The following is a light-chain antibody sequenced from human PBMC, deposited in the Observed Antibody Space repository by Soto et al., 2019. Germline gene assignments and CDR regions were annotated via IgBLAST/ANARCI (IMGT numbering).Light chain of an antibody. V-gene: IGLV4-69*02. Sequence: QSVLTQSPSASAYLGASVKLTCTLSSGHSNYAIAWHQQQPEKGPRYLMKVNNDGSHSKGDGIPDRFSGASSGAERYLTISRLQSEDEADYYCQTWATGIRVFGGGTKLTVL. CDR2: VNNDGSH. CDR1: SGHSNYA. CDR3: QTWATGIRV. J-gene: IGLJ2*01.